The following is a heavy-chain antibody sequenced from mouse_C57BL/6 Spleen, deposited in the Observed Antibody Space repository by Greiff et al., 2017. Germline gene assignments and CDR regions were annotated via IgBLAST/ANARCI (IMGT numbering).Heavy chain of an antibody. CDR1: GYTFTSYW. CDR2: IDPSDSYT. CDR3: AREIPHYFDY. D-gene: IGHD5-1-1*01. J-gene: IGHJ2*01. Sequence: QVQLQQPGAELVMPGASVKLSCKASGYTFTSYWMHWVKQRPGQGLEWIGEIDPSDSYTNYNQKFKGKSTLTVDKSSSTAYMQLSSLTSEDSAVYYCAREIPHYFDYWGQGTTLTVSS. V-gene: IGHV1-69*01.